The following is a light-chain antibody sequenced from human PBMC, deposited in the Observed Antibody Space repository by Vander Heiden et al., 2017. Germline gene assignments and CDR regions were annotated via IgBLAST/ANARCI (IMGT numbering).Light chain of an antibody. J-gene: IGLJ2*01. Sequence: QSVLTPPPSVSRAPGQRVTISCTGTSPNIGAGYDVHWYQQLPGTAPKLLIYGNSNRPSGVPDRFSGSKSGTSASLAITGLQAEDEADYYCQSYDSSLSGSVFGGGTKLTVL. CDR2: GNS. CDR1: SPNIGAGYD. CDR3: QSYDSSLSGSV. V-gene: IGLV1-40*01.